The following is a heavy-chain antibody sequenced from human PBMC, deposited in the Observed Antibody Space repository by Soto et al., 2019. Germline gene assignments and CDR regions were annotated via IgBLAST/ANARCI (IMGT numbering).Heavy chain of an antibody. Sequence: TLCLTCTVSGGSISSGCYYWSWIRQHPGKGLEWIGYIYYSGSTYYNPSLKSRVTISVDTSKNQFSLKLSSVTAADTAVYYCARAPYGSGSYYKTKFYGMDVWGQGTTVTVSS. D-gene: IGHD3-10*01. V-gene: IGHV4-31*03. J-gene: IGHJ6*02. CDR2: IYYSGST. CDR1: GGSISSGCYY. CDR3: ARAPYGSGSYYKTKFYGMDV.